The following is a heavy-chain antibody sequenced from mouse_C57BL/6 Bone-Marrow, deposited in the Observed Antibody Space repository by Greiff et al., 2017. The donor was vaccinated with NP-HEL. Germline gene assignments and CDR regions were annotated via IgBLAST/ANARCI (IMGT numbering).Heavy chain of an antibody. Sequence: EVKVEESGPGLVKPSQSLSLTCSVTGYSITSGYYWNWIRQFPGNKLEWMGYISYDGSNNYNPSLKNRISITRDTSENQFFLKLNSVTTEDTATYYCARDLGWLLDYWGQGTTLTVSS. CDR2: ISYDGSN. CDR3: ARDLGWLLDY. D-gene: IGHD2-3*01. V-gene: IGHV3-6*01. CDR1: GYSITSGYY. J-gene: IGHJ2*01.